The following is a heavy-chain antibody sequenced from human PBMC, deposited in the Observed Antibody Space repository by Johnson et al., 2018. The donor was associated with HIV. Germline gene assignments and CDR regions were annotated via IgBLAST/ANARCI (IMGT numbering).Heavy chain of an antibody. J-gene: IGHJ3*02. CDR1: GFTFSIYA. D-gene: IGHD2-15*01. Sequence: VQLVESGGGLVQPGGSLRLSCAASGFTFSIYAMSWVRQAPGKGLAWVSAISGRGGNTYYADSVKGRFTIPRDKSKNTLYLQMNSLRADDTAVYYCARTTRMVGAFDIWGQGTMVTVSS. CDR3: ARTTRMVGAFDI. V-gene: IGHV3-23*04. CDR2: ISGRGGNT.